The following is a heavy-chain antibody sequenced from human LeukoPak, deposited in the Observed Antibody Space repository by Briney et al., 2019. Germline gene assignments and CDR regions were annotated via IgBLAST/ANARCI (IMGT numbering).Heavy chain of an antibody. V-gene: IGHV3-48*03. J-gene: IGHJ4*02. D-gene: IGHD1-26*01. CDR3: AREERRSYYFDY. CDR2: ISSSGSTI. Sequence: PGGSLRLPCAASGFTFSSYEMNWVRQAPGKGLEWVSYISSSGSTIYYADSVKGRFTISRDNAKNSLYLQMNSLRAEDTAVYYCAREERRSYYFDYWGQGIRVTVSS. CDR1: GFTFSSYE.